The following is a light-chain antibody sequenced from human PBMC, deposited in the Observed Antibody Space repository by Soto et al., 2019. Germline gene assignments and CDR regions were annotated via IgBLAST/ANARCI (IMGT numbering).Light chain of an antibody. CDR1: SSDVGGYNY. J-gene: IGLJ1*01. CDR3: SSYAGSSNV. V-gene: IGLV2-14*01. Sequence: QSVLTQPASVSGSPGQSITISCTGTSSDVGGYNYVSWYHQHPGKAPKLLIYEVSNRPSGVSNRFSGSKSGNTASLTISGLQAEDEADYFCSSYAGSSNVFGTGTKLTVL. CDR2: EVS.